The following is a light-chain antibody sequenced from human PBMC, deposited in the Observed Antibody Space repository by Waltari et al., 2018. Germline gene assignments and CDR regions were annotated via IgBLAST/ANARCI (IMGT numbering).Light chain of an antibody. CDR3: SSYISSDTLEL. V-gene: IGLV2-14*03. J-gene: IGLJ2*01. CDR2: DVS. Sequence: HSALTQPASVSGSPGQSITLSCTGTSSDVGGSNYVSWYQQHPGNAPKLMIFDVSNRPSGVSNRFSGSKSGNTASLTVSGLQAEDEADYYCSSYISSDTLELFGGGTSLTVL. CDR1: SSDVGGSNY.